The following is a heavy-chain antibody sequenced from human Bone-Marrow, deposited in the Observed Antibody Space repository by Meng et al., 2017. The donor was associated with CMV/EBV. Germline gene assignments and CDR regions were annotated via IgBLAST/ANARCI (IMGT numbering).Heavy chain of an antibody. J-gene: IGHJ6*02. Sequence: ASVKVSCKASGYTFTSYDINWVRQATGQGLEWMGWMNPNSGNTGYAQKFQGRVTMTRNTSISTAYMELSSLRSEDTAVYYCARGTSRYYDFWSGYYYVDYYYYYGMVVWGQGTTVTVSS. V-gene: IGHV1-8*01. CDR2: MNPNSGNT. CDR3: ARGTSRYYDFWSGYYYVDYYYYYGMVV. D-gene: IGHD3-3*01. CDR1: GYTFTSYD.